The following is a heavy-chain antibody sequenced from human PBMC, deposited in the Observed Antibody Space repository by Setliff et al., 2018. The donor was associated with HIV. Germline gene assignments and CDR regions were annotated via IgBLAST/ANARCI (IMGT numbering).Heavy chain of an antibody. D-gene: IGHD3-22*01. J-gene: IGHJ6*02. V-gene: IGHV1-69*05. CDR2: IIPISGTA. CDR3: ARGAFIGYGWSYFGMDV. CDR1: GGTFSNYD. Sequence: SVKVSCKASGGTFSNYDMSWVRQAPGQGLEWMGGIIPISGTANYAQKFQGRVTITTDESTSTAYMELSSVTAADTAVYYCARGAFIGYGWSYFGMDVWGQGTTVTVSS.